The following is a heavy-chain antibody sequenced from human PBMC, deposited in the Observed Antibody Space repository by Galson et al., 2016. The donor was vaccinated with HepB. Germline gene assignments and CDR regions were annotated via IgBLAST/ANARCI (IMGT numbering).Heavy chain of an antibody. J-gene: IGHJ5*02. Sequence: SETLSLTCTVFGGSLIGDSYYWSWIRQPPGKGLEWIGHIYSSGKTNYNPSFKSRVTMSVDMSKNRISLQLKSVTAADTAVYYCARDLGTLDPWGQGTLVTVSS. V-gene: IGHV4-61*01. CDR1: GGSLIGDSYY. CDR3: ARDLGTLDP. CDR2: IYSSGKT. D-gene: IGHD1-1*01.